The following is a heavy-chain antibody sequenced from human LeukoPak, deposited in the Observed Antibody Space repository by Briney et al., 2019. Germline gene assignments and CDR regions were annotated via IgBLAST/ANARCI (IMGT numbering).Heavy chain of an antibody. J-gene: IGHJ3*02. CDR2: ISSSGSTI. CDR3: ARESQSAYYFDSSGYEDAFDI. CDR1: GFTFSYYE. V-gene: IGHV3-48*03. Sequence: GGSLRLSCAVSGFTFSYYEMNWVRQAPGKGLEWVSYISSSGSTIYYADSVKGRFTISRDNAQNSLYLQMNSLRAEDTAVYYCARESQSAYYFDSSGYEDAFDIWGQGTMVTVSS. D-gene: IGHD3-22*01.